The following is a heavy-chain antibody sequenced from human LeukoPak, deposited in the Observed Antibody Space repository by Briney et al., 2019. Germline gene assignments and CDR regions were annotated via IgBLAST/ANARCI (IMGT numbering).Heavy chain of an antibody. Sequence: SETLSLTCTVSGGSITSDTYYWGWIRQPPGKGLEWIGSIYYSGSTYYNPSLKSRVTLSIDTSKNLFSLRLSSVTAADTAVYYCARDGNLLGRNGMDVWGQGTTVSVSS. J-gene: IGHJ6*02. CDR3: ARDGNLLGRNGMDV. V-gene: IGHV4-39*07. CDR2: IYYSGST. CDR1: GGSITSDTYY. D-gene: IGHD3-3*02.